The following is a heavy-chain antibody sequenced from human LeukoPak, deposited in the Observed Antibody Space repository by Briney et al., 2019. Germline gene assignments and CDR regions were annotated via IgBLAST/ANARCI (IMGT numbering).Heavy chain of an antibody. CDR3: ARDPIVGAA. J-gene: IGHJ4*02. Sequence: GGSLRLSCAASGFTFSSYGMHWVRQAPGKGLEWVAVISYDGSKEYYADSVQGRFTISRDNAKNSLYLQMNSLRAEDTAVYYCARDPIVGAAWGQGTPVTVSS. V-gene: IGHV3-30*03. D-gene: IGHD1-26*01. CDR1: GFTFSSYG. CDR2: ISYDGSKE.